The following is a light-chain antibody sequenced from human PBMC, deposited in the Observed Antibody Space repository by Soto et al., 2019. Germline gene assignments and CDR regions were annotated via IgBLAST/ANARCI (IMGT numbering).Light chain of an antibody. J-gene: IGKJ4*01. CDR1: QTVNSN. Sequence: ERVRTQSPATQSVSSGERVTLFCSASQTVNSNLAWYQQIPGQAPRLLIYAASTRATGIPARFSGSGSGTEFTLTISSLEPEDFAVYYCQQRKNWPPLTFGGGTKVDIK. CDR2: AAS. CDR3: QQRKNWPPLT. V-gene: IGKV3-15*01.